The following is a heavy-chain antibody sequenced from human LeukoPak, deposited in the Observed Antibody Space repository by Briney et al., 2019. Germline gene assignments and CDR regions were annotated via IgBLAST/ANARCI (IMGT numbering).Heavy chain of an antibody. CDR2: INHRGNT. CDR3: AGSSYIGLDF. Sequence: SETLSLTCAVYGGSFSDYYWSWIRQPPGKGLEWIGEINHRGNTNLNPSLKSRVTISVDTSKNQLSLRLMSVTAADTAVYYCAGSSYIGLDFWGLGILVTVSS. J-gene: IGHJ4*02. D-gene: IGHD3-22*01. CDR1: GGSFSDYY. V-gene: IGHV4-34*01.